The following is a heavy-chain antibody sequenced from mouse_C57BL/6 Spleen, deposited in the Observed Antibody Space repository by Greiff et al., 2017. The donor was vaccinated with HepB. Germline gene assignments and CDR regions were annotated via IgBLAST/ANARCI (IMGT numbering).Heavy chain of an antibody. J-gene: IGHJ2*01. CDR1: GYTFTDYE. V-gene: IGHV1-15*01. CDR3: TRGYGSRFDY. D-gene: IGHD1-1*01. CDR2: IDPETGGT. Sequence: QVQLQQSGAELVRPGASVTLSCKASGYTFTDYEMHWVKQTPVHGLEWIGAIDPETGGTAYNQKFKGKAILTADKSSSTAYMALRSLTSEDSAVYYCTRGYGSRFDYWGQGTTLTVSS.